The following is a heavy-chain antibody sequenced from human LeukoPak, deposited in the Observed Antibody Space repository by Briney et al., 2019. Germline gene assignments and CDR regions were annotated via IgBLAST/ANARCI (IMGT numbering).Heavy chain of an antibody. D-gene: IGHD2-2*01. CDR1: GFTFSSYA. CDR2: ISGSGGST. J-gene: IGHJ4*02. Sequence: GGSLRLSCAASGFTFSSYAMSWVRQAPGKGVEWVSAISGSGGSTYYADSVKGRFTISRDNSKNTLYLQMNSLRAEDTAVYYCANLPGIVVVPAAIQEFDYWGQGTLVTVSS. V-gene: IGHV3-23*01. CDR3: ANLPGIVVVPAAIQEFDY.